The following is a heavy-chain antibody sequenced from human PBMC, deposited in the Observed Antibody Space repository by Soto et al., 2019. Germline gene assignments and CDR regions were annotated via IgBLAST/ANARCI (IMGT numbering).Heavy chain of an antibody. V-gene: IGHV3-74*01. CDR1: GFTFSSYW. CDR2: INSDGSST. Sequence: GGSLRLSCAASGFTFSSYWMHWVRQAPGKGLVWVSRINSDGSSTSYADSVKGRFTISRDNAKNTLYLQMNSLRAEDTAVYNCAREATVAPFDYWGQGTLVTVSS. D-gene: IGHD4-17*01. J-gene: IGHJ4*02. CDR3: AREATVAPFDY.